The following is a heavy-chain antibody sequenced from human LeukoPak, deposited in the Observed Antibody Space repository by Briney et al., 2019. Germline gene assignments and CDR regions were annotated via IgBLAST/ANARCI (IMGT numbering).Heavy chain of an antibody. Sequence: GEFLKISCKGSGYSFTSYWISWVRQMPGKGLEWMGRIDPSDSYTNYSPSFQGHVTISADTSISTAYLQWSSLKASDTAMYYCARLPLGYDSSGYYYEVGYWGQGALVTVSS. CDR3: ARLPLGYDSSGYYYEVGY. J-gene: IGHJ4*02. V-gene: IGHV5-10-1*01. D-gene: IGHD3-22*01. CDR2: IDPSDSYT. CDR1: GYSFTSYW.